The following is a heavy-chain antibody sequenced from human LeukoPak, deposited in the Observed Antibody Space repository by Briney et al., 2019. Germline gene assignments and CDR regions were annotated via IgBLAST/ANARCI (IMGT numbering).Heavy chain of an antibody. J-gene: IGHJ4*02. Sequence: QSSETLSLTCTVSGDSITSGHYFWGWIRQPPGKGLEWVGSFTYGGNTYSSPSVKGRITMSVDTSKNQFPLRLTSVTAADTATYHCVRHYISAWFWLYWGQGILVTVSS. CDR2: FTYGGNT. V-gene: IGHV4-39*01. CDR3: VRHYISAWFWLY. D-gene: IGHD6-19*01. CDR1: GDSITSGHYF.